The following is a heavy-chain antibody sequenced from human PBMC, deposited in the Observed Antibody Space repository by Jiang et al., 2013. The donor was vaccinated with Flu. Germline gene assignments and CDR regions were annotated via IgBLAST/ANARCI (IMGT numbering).Heavy chain of an antibody. CDR2: ISHTSNYI. CDR3: VRSSRGGVPVAGTVDYYYGMDV. Sequence: PGGSLRLSCTVSGFTFSSYSMNWVRQAPGKGLEWVSSISHTSNYIHYAGSVKGRFTISRDNAKNSLYLQMDSLRAEDTALYYCVRSSRGGVPVAGTVDYYYGMDVWGQGTTVTVSS. V-gene: IGHV3-21*01. D-gene: IGHD6-19*01. J-gene: IGHJ6*02. CDR1: GFTFSSYS.